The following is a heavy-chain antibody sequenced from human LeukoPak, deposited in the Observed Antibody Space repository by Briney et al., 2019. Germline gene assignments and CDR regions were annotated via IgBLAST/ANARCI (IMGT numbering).Heavy chain of an antibody. CDR3: LGGNDDGKIHH. D-gene: IGHD3-16*01. CDR2: IHFSGTV. J-gene: IGHJ1*01. V-gene: IGHV4-31*11. Sequence: ASETLSLTCGVSGASVTATNYYWPWIRQRPGKGPEWIGHIHFSGTVYYSPSLQSRASISRDASKNHFSLRLSSLTAADPAVYFCLGGNDDGKIHHSGQATLVALSS. CDR1: GASVTATNYY.